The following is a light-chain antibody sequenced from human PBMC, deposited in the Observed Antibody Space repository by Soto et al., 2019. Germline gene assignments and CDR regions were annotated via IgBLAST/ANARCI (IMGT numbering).Light chain of an antibody. CDR2: EVR. J-gene: IGLJ2*01. CDR3: SSYTSSSTLVL. Sequence: QSVLTQPASVSGSPGQLIIIPCTGTSSDVGGYNYVSWYQQHPGKAPKLMVYEVRNRPSGVSSRFSGSKSGNTASLTISGLQAEDEADYYCSSYTSSSTLVLFGGGTKLTVL. CDR1: SSDVGGYNY. V-gene: IGLV2-14*01.